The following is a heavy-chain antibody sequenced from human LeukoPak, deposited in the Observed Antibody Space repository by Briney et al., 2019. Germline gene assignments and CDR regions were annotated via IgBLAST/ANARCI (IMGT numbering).Heavy chain of an antibody. CDR2: ISYDGSNK. CDR1: GFTFSSYG. J-gene: IGHJ4*02. CDR3: ARAQYIVVVTATPLDY. Sequence: GGSLRLSCAASGFTFSSYGMHWVRQAPGKGLEWVAVISYDGSNKYYADSVKGRFTISRDNSKNTLYLQMNSLRAEDTAVYYCARAQYIVVVTATPLDYWGQGTLVTVSS. V-gene: IGHV3-30*03. D-gene: IGHD2-21*02.